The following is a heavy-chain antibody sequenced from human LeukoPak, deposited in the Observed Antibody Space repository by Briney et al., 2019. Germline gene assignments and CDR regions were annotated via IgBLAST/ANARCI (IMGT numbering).Heavy chain of an antibody. J-gene: IGHJ3*02. CDR2: IYYSGTT. CDR3: ARNWRTSVDAFEI. V-gene: IGHV4-59*08. CDR1: GGSISSYY. Sequence: SETLSLTCTVSGGSISSYYWSWIRQPPGKGLEWIGYIYYSGTTDDNPSLKSRVTISVDTSKNQFSLKLRSVTAADTAVYCCARNWRTSVDAFEIWGQGTMVTVSS.